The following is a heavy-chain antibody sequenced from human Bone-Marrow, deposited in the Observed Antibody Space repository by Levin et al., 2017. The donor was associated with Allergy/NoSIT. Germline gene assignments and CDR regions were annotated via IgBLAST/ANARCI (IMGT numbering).Heavy chain of an antibody. CDR1: GGSLSSYY. CDR2: ISYSGST. D-gene: IGHD7-27*01. Sequence: SQTLSLTCTISGGSLSSYYWSWIRQPPGKGLEWIAYISYSGSTTDNPSLNSRVTMSKDTSKNQFSLKLNSVTAADTAVYYCARVSNWGPYYFDSWGQGTLVTVSS. J-gene: IGHJ4*02. CDR3: ARVSNWGPYYFDS. V-gene: IGHV4-59*01.